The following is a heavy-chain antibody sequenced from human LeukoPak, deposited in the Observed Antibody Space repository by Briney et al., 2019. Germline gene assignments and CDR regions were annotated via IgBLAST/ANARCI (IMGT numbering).Heavy chain of an antibody. CDR3: ARDYKYAFDN. J-gene: IGHJ4*02. D-gene: IGHD5-24*01. CDR1: GFTLSHYS. V-gene: IGHV3-48*01. CDR2: VGISSGNT. Sequence: GGSLRLSCAASGFTLSHYSMNWVRQAPGKVLEWISYVGISSGNTKYADSVKGRFTISGDKAKNSLYLQMNSLRVEDTAVYYCARDYKYAFDNWGQGTLVTVSS.